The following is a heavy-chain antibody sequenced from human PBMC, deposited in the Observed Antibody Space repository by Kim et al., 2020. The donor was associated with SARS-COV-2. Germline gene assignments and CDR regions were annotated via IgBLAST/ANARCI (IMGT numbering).Heavy chain of an antibody. D-gene: IGHD6-13*01. Sequence: GGSLRLSCAASGFTFSSYGMHWVRQAPGKGLEWVAVIWYDGSNKYYADSVKGRFTISRDNSKNTLYLQMNSLRAEDTAVYYCARDRGSSWYEDYWGQGTLVTGSS. V-gene: IGHV3-33*01. CDR2: IWYDGSNK. CDR1: GFTFSSYG. J-gene: IGHJ4*02. CDR3: ARDRGSSWYEDY.